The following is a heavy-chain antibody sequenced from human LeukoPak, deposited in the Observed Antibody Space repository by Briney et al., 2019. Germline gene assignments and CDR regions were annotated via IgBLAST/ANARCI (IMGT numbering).Heavy chain of an antibody. J-gene: IGHJ5*02. CDR2: FDPEDGET. CDR1: GYTLTELS. D-gene: IGHD6-13*01. Sequence: ASVKVSCKVSGYTLTELSMHRVRQAPGKGLGWMGGFDPEDGETIYAQKVQGRVTMTEDTSTDTAYMELSSLRSEDTAVYYCATGGSSSWHRPSNLWFDPWGQGTLVTVSS. V-gene: IGHV1-24*01. CDR3: ATGGSSSWHRPSNLWFDP.